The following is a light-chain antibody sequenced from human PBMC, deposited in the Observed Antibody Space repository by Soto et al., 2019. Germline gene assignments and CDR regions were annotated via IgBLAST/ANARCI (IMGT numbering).Light chain of an antibody. CDR1: SSDVGGYNY. Sequence: QSVLTQPASVSGSPGQSITISCTGTSSDVGGYNYVSWYQQHPGKAPKLMIYDVNNRPSGVSNRFSGSKSGNTASLTISGLHAEDEADYYSCSYSTSSTNVFGTGTKVTVI. CDR3: CSYSTSSTNV. V-gene: IGLV2-14*03. CDR2: DVN. J-gene: IGLJ1*01.